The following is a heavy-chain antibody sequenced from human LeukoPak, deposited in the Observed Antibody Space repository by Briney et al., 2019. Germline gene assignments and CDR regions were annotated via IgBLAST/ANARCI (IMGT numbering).Heavy chain of an antibody. J-gene: IGHJ4*02. CDR1: GFTFSSYG. Sequence: GGSLRLSCAASGFTFSSYGMHWVRQAPGKGLEWVAVISYDGSNKYYADSVKGRFTISRDNSKNTLYLQMNSLRAEDTAVYYCAKGRISGSSSWYNPWGDYWGQGTLVTVSS. CDR2: ISYDGSNK. D-gene: IGHD6-13*01. CDR3: AKGRISGSSSWYNPWGDY. V-gene: IGHV3-30*18.